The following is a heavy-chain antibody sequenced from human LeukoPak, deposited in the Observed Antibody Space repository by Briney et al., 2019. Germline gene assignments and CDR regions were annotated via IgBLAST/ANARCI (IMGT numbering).Heavy chain of an antibody. D-gene: IGHD3-16*02. Sequence: PGGSLRLSCAASGLTFSSYSMNWVRQAPGKGLEWVSSISSSSSYIYYADSVKGRFTISRDNAKNSLYLQMNSLRAEDTAVYYCARGGVIGGEEFDYWGQGTLVTVSS. CDR1: GLTFSSYS. V-gene: IGHV3-21*01. CDR3: ARGGVIGGEEFDY. J-gene: IGHJ4*02. CDR2: ISSSSSYI.